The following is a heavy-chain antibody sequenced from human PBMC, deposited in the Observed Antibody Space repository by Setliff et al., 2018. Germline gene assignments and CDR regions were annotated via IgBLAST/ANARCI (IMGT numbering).Heavy chain of an antibody. D-gene: IGHD6-19*01. Sequence: ASVKVSCKASGYTFTSYAMHWVRQAPGQGLEWMGAINTDNGKTDYAQKFQGRVTMSTDTSTTMAYMELRGLRSDDTAVYYCARRGGWYFSFDYWGQGTLVTVSS. V-gene: IGHV1-3*04. CDR2: INTDNGKT. CDR3: ARRGGWYFSFDY. J-gene: IGHJ4*02. CDR1: GYTFTSYA.